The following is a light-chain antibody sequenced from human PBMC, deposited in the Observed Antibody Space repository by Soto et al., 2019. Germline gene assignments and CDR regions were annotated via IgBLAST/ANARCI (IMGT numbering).Light chain of an antibody. CDR2: DAS. J-gene: IGKJ1*01. CDR1: QSVSSY. V-gene: IGKV3-20*01. Sequence: PGERATLSCRASQSVSSYLLWYQQKPGQAPRLLIYDASNRATGIPARFSGSGSETDFTLTISRLEPEDFAVYYCQQYGSSPRTFGQGTKVDIK. CDR3: QQYGSSPRT.